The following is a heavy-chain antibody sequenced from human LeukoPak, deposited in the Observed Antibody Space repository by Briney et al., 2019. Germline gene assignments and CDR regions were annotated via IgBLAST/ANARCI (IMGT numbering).Heavy chain of an antibody. CDR2: ISSSGSTI. CDR3: ARPSPLTDAFDI. V-gene: IGHV3-48*03. CDR1: GFTFSSYE. Sequence: GGSLRLSCAASGFTFSSYEMNWVRQAPGKGPEWVSYISSSGSTIYYADSVKGRFTISRDNAKNSLYLQMNSLRAEDTAVYYCARPSPLTDAFDIWGQGTMVTVSS. J-gene: IGHJ3*02.